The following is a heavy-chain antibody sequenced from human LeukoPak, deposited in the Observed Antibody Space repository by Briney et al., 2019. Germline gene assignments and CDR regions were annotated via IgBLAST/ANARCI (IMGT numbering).Heavy chain of an antibody. V-gene: IGHV3-23*01. CDR1: GFTFTSDA. D-gene: IGHD1-20*01. CDR3: AKVKWKLIGYFDY. Sequence: GGSLRLSCAASGFTFTSDAMSWVRQAPGRGLEWVSVLTGDGNTYYADSVKGRFTNSRDDSKNTLFLQMNSLRAEDTAVYFCAKVKWKLIGYFDYWGKGTLVTVSS. CDR2: LTGDGNT. J-gene: IGHJ4*02.